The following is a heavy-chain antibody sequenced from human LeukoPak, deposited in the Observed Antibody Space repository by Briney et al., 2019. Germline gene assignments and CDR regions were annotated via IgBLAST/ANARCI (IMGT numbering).Heavy chain of an antibody. CDR3: ASLYGSGPNWFDP. V-gene: IGHV3-30*04. CDR2: ISYDGSNK. J-gene: IGHJ5*02. CDR1: GFTFSSNA. Sequence: SGGSLRLSCAASGFTFSSNAMHWVRQAPGKGLEWVAVISYDGSNKYYADSVKGRFTISRDNSKNTLYLQMNSLRAEDTAVYYCASLYGSGPNWFDPWGQGTLVTVSS. D-gene: IGHD3-10*01.